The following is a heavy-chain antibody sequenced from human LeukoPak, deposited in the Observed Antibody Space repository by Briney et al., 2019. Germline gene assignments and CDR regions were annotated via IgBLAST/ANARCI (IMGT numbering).Heavy chain of an antibody. V-gene: IGHV4-34*01. CDR2: INHSGST. CDR3: ARGLSIAVAGTDY. D-gene: IGHD6-19*01. Sequence: SETLSLTCAVYGGSFSGYYWSWIRQPPGKGLEWIGEINHSGSTNYNPSLKSRVTISVDTSKNQFPLKLSSVTAADTAVYYCARGLSIAVAGTDYWGQGTLVTVSS. CDR1: GGSFSGYY. J-gene: IGHJ4*02.